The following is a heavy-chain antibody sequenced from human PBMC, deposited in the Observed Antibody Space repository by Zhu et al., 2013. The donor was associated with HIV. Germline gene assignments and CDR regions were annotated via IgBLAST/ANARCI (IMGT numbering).Heavy chain of an antibody. D-gene: IGHD2-15*01. Sequence: VQLQESGPGLVKPSETLSLTCTVSGGSISSYYWSWIRQPPGKGLEWIGYIYYSGSTNYNPSLKSRVTISVDTSKNQFSLKLSSVTAADTAVYYCARDPKPNCSGGSCYSDYWGQGTLVTVSS. J-gene: IGHJ4*02. CDR2: IYYSGST. CDR1: GGSISSYY. CDR3: ARDPKPNCSGGSCYSDY. V-gene: IGHV4-59*12.